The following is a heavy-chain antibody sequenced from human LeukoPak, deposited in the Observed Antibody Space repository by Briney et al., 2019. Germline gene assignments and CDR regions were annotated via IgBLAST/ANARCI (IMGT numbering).Heavy chain of an antibody. J-gene: IGHJ4*02. V-gene: IGHV7-4-1*02. CDR3: ASPSGWYDLNYYFDY. D-gene: IGHD6-19*01. CDR2: INTNTGNP. CDR1: GYTFTSYA. Sequence: ASVKVSCKASGYTFTSYAMNWGRQAPGQGLEWMGWINTNTGNPTYAQGFTGRFVFSLDTSVSTAYLQISSLKAEDTAVYYCASPSGWYDLNYYFDYWGQGTLVTVSS.